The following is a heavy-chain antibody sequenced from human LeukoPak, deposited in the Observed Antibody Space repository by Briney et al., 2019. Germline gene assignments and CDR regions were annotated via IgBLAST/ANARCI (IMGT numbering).Heavy chain of an antibody. J-gene: IGHJ6*02. CDR3: ARDERGYSYGPYYYYGMYV. CDR1: GYTFTGYY. D-gene: IGHD5-18*01. CDR2: INPNSGGT. Sequence: ASVKVSCKASGYTFTGYYMHWVRQAPGQGLEWMGWINPNSGGTNYAQKFQGRVTMTRDTSISTAYMELSRLRSDDTAVYYCARDERGYSYGPYYYYGMYVWGQGTTVTVSS. V-gene: IGHV1-2*02.